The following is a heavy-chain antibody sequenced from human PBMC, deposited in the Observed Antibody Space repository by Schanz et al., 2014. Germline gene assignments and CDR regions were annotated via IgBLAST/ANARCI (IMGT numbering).Heavy chain of an antibody. V-gene: IGHV1-69*04. Sequence: QVQLVQSGDEVKKPGASVKVSCKASGYTFTSHGINWVRQAPGQGLEWMGRIIPILGIANYAQNFQGRVTMTTDTSTSTVYMELSSLRSEDTAVYYCARGGSMVQEINFAYWGQGSLVTVSS. D-gene: IGHD3-10*01. CDR2: IIPILGIA. CDR1: GYTFTSHG. J-gene: IGHJ4*02. CDR3: ARGGSMVQEINFAY.